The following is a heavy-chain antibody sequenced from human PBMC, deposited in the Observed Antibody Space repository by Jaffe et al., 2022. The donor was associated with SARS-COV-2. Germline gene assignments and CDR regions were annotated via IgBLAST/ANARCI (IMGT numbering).Heavy chain of an antibody. CDR3: ARGGRSSGRYPYFDY. J-gene: IGHJ4*02. V-gene: IGHV4-34*01. D-gene: IGHD6-19*01. Sequence: QVQLQQWGAGLLKPSETLSLTCAVYGGSFSGYYWSWIRQPPGKGLEWIGEINHSGSTNYNPSLKSRVTISVDTSKNQFSLKLSSVTAADTAVYYCARGGRSSGRYPYFDYWGQGTLVTVSS. CDR2: INHSGST. CDR1: GGSFSGYY.